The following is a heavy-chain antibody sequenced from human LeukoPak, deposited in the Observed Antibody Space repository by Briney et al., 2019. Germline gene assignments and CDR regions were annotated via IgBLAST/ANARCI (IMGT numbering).Heavy chain of an antibody. D-gene: IGHD3-22*01. CDR2: IRYDGSNK. CDR3: AKLGGDSSGYYYVGWFDP. CDR1: GFTFSSYG. V-gene: IGHV3-30*02. Sequence: GGSLRLSCAASGFTFSSYGMHWVRQAPGKGLEWVAFIRYDGSNKYYADSVKGRFTISRDNSKNTLYLQMNSLRAEDTAVYYCAKLGGDSSGYYYVGWFDPWGQGTLVTVSS. J-gene: IGHJ5*02.